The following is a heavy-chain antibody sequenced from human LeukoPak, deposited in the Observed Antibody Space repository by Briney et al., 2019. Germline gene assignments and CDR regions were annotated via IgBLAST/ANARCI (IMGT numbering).Heavy chain of an antibody. D-gene: IGHD3-22*01. Sequence: GGSLRLSCAASGFTFDDYAMHWVRQAPGKGLEWVSGISWNSGSIGYADSVKGRFTISRDNAKNSLYLQMNSLRAEDTALYYCAKDLSSAITSALVLDVWGQGTTVIVSS. V-gene: IGHV3-9*01. CDR3: AKDLSSAITSALVLDV. J-gene: IGHJ6*02. CDR2: ISWNSGSI. CDR1: GFTFDDYA.